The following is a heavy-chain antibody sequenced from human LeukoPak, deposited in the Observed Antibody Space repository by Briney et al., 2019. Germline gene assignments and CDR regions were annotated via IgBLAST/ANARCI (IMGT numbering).Heavy chain of an antibody. Sequence: GGSLRLSCAASGFTFSSYAMSWVRQAPGKGLEWVSAISGSGGSTYYADSVKGRFTISRDNSKNTMYLQMNSLRAEDTAVYYCAKAIRAGYKQYYFDYWGQGTLVTVSS. J-gene: IGHJ4*02. D-gene: IGHD5-24*01. CDR1: GFTFSSYA. V-gene: IGHV3-23*01. CDR3: AKAIRAGYKQYYFDY. CDR2: ISGSGGST.